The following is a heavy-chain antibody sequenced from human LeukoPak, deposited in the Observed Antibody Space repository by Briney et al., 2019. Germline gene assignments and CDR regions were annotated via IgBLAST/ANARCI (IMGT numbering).Heavy chain of an antibody. CDR2: ISSSGSTI. V-gene: IGHV3-48*03. CDR1: GFTFSSYD. D-gene: IGHD3-22*01. J-gene: IGHJ4*02. CDR3: AGARPSGGYYDSSGYYYPSYFDY. Sequence: GSLRLSCAASGFTFSSYDMNWVRQAPGKGLEWVSYISSSGSTIYYADSVKGRFTISRDNAKNSLYLQMNSLRAEDTAVYYCAGARPSGGYYDSSGYYYPSYFDYWGQGTLVTVSS.